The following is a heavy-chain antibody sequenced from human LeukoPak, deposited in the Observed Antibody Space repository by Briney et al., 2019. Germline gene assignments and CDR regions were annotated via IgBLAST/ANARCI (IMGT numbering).Heavy chain of an antibody. CDR2: INHSGST. V-gene: IGHV4-34*01. D-gene: IGHD5-18*01. CDR3: ARGRGYSYSY. Sequence: KPSETLSLTCAVYGGSFSGYYWSWIRQPPGKGLEWIGEINHSGSTNYNPSLKSRVTISVDTSKNQFSLKLSSVTAADTAVYYCARGRGYSYSYWGQGTLVTVSS. CDR1: GGSFSGYY. J-gene: IGHJ4*02.